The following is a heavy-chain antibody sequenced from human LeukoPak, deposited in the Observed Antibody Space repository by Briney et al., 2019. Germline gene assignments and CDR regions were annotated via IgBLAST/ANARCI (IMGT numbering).Heavy chain of an antibody. CDR3: ARVAGGYSYGYEDY. CDR1: GYTFTING. CDR2: ISAYSGNT. V-gene: IGHV1-18*01. J-gene: IGHJ4*02. D-gene: IGHD5-18*01. Sequence: ASVKVSFTASGYTFTINGISWVRQAPGQGLEWMGWISAYSGNTNYAQNLQGRVTVTTDTAARTAYMELRSLRSDDTAMYYCARVAGGYSYGYEDYWGQGTLVTVSS.